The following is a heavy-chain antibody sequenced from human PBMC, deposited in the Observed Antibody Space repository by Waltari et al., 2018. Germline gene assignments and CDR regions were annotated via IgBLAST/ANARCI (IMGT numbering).Heavy chain of an antibody. CDR1: GDSVSSNSAA. Sequence: QVQLQQSGPGLVKPSQTLSLTCAISGDSVSSNSAAWNWIRQSPSRGLEWLGRTYYRSKWYNDYAVSVKSRITINPDTSKNQFSLQLNSVTPEDTAVYYCARDRRYSSSWYREDYYYGMGVWGQGTTVTVSS. J-gene: IGHJ6*02. CDR2: TYYRSKWYN. V-gene: IGHV6-1*01. D-gene: IGHD6-13*01. CDR3: ARDRRYSSSWYREDYYYGMGV.